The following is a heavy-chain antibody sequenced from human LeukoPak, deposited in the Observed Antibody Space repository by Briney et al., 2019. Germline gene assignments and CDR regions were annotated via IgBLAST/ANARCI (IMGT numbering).Heavy chain of an antibody. D-gene: IGHD1-26*01. V-gene: IGHV1-58*01. CDR3: AADRSGGADSSSGY. CDR2: IVVGSGNT. CDR1: GFTFTSSA. Sequence: RRASVKVSCKASGFTFTSSAVQWVRQARGQRLEWIGWIVVGSGNTNYARKFQGRVTITRDKSTRTAYMELSSLRSEDTAVYYCAADRSGGADSSSGYWGQGTLVTVSS. J-gene: IGHJ4*02.